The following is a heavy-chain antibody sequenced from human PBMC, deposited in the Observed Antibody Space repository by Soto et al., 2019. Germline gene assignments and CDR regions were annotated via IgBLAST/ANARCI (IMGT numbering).Heavy chain of an antibody. CDR1: GFTFSSYA. J-gene: IGHJ4*02. D-gene: IGHD6-13*01. CDR3: AKNLPAACTISRYFDY. V-gene: IGHV3-23*01. CDR2: LSGSGGTT. Sequence: EVQLLESGGVLVQPGGSLRLSCAASGFTFSSYAMTWVRQAPGKGLEWVSGLSGSGGTTYYADSVKGRFTVSRDNSKNTLYPQMSRLRAEDTAFFYCAKNLPAACTISRYFDYWGQGTLVTVSS.